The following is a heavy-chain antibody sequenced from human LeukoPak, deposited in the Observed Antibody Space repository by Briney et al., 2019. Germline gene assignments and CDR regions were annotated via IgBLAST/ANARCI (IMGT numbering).Heavy chain of an antibody. Sequence: SVKVSCKASGGTFSSYAISWVRQAPGQGLEWMGGIIPIFGTANYAQKFQGRVTITADKSTSTAYMELSSLRSEDTAVYYCACDDDGNGFDYWGQGTLVTVSS. CDR1: GGTFSSYA. V-gene: IGHV1-69*06. J-gene: IGHJ4*02. CDR3: ACDDDGNGFDY. CDR2: IIPIFGTA. D-gene: IGHD4-23*01.